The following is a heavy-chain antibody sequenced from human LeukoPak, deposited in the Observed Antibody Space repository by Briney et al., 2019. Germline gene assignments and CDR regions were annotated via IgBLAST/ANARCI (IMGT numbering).Heavy chain of an antibody. CDR1: GYTFTDYY. V-gene: IGHV1-69-2*01. Sequence: ASVKISCKVSGYTFTDYYMHWVPQAPGKGLEWMGLVDPEDGETIYAEKFQGRVTITADTSTDTAYMELSSLRSEDTAVYYCATVPTEWELLLENDAFDIWGQGTMVTVSS. D-gene: IGHD1-26*01. CDR3: ATVPTEWELLLENDAFDI. J-gene: IGHJ3*02. CDR2: VDPEDGET.